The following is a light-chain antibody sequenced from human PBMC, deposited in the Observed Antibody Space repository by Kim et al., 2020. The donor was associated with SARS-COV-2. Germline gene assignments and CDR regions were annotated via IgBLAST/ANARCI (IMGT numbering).Light chain of an antibody. Sequence: GQSITISCTGTSSDVGGYNYVSWYQQHPGKAPKLMIYDVSNRPSGVSNRFSGSKSGNTASMTISGLQAEDEADYYGSSYTSSSTLVFGGGSKLTVL. V-gene: IGLV2-14*03. CDR3: SSYTSSSTLV. J-gene: IGLJ3*02. CDR1: SSDVGGYNY. CDR2: DVS.